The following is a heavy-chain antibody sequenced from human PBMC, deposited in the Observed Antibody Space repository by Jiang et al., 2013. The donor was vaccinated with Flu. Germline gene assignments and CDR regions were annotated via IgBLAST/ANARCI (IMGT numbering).Heavy chain of an antibody. CDR3: APRTLGGGFGPTEWFDP. V-gene: IGHV3-23*01. D-gene: IGHD3-16*01. CDR2: ISGSGGNT. Sequence: VQLLESGGGLVQPGGSLRLSCAASGFTFNNYAMTWVRQAPGKGLEWVSTISGSGGNTYYADSVKGRFTISRDNSKTTLYLQMNSLRAEDTALYYCAPRTLGGGFGPTEWFDPWGQGTLVTVSP. CDR1: GFTFNNYA. J-gene: IGHJ5*02.